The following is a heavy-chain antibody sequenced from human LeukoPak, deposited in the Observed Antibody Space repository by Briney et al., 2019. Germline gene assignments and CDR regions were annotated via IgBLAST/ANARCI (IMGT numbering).Heavy chain of an antibody. D-gene: IGHD2-15*01. CDR2: IYPGDSDT. CDR3: ARRYCSGGTCYGGGAFDI. Sequence: GESLKISCKGSGYSFTSYWIGWVRQMPGKGLEWMGIIYPGDSDTRYSPSFQGQVTISADKSISTAYLQWSSLKASDTAMYYCARRYCSGGTCYGGGAFDIWGQGTMVTVSS. J-gene: IGHJ3*02. V-gene: IGHV5-51*01. CDR1: GYSFTSYW.